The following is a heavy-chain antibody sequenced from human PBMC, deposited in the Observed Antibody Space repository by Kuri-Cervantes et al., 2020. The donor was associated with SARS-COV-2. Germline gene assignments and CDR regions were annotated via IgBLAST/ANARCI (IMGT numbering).Heavy chain of an antibody. Sequence: SETLSHTCAVSGYSISSGGYSWSWIRQPPGKGLEWIGSIYQAGSTFYNPSLKSRVSISLDRSKNQYSLNLSFVTAADTAVYYCVAAILGVDTGYFQHWGQGTLVTVSS. CDR3: VAAILGVDTGYFQH. CDR2: IYQAGST. J-gene: IGHJ1*01. D-gene: IGHD3-3*01. V-gene: IGHV4-30-2*01. CDR1: GYSISSGGYS.